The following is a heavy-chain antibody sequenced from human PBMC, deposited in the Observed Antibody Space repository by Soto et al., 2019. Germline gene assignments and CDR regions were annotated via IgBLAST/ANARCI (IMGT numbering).Heavy chain of an antibody. CDR3: ARQSTGAADIDY. J-gene: IGHJ4*02. D-gene: IGHD6-13*01. CDR2: IYYSGST. Sequence: QVQLQESGPGLVKPSETLSLTCTVSGCSISSYYWSWIRQPPGKGLEWIGYIYYSGSTNYNPSLKSRVTTSVDTSRNQFSLKLSSVTAADTAVYACARQSTGAADIDYWGQGTLVTVSS. V-gene: IGHV4-59*08. CDR1: GCSISSYY.